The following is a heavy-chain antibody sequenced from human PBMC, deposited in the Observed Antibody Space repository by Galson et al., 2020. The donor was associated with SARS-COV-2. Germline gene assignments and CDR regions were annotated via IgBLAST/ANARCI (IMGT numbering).Heavy chain of an antibody. CDR1: GYTLTNKY. Sequence: ASVKVSCKASGYTLTNKYIHWVRRAPGQGLEWMGMISPSDGRTTSAQKLQGRVTMTRDTYTSTVYMALSSLRSEDTAMYYCATRVRFSFDYWGEGSLVTVSS. CDR3: ATRVRFSFDY. CDR2: ISPSDGRT. V-gene: IGHV1-46*01. J-gene: IGHJ4*02.